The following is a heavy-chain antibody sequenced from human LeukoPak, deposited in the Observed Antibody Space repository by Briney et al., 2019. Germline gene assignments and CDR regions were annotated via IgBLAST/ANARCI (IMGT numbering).Heavy chain of an antibody. J-gene: IGHJ1*01. D-gene: IGHD5-24*01. CDR2: IWYDRSNK. Sequence: GRSLRHSCAASGFTLSSYGMHWVRQAPGKGVEWVAVIWYDRSNKYYVDSVKGRFTISRDNSKKTLYLQMNSLRVEDTAVYYCARGDGYNDAEYLQHWGQGTLVTVS. V-gene: IGHV3-33*01. CDR3: ARGDGYNDAEYLQH. CDR1: GFTLSSYG.